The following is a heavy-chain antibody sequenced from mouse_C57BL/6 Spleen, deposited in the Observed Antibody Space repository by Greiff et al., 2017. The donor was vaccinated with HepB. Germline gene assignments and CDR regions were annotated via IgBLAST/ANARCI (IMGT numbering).Heavy chain of an antibody. D-gene: IGHD1-1*01. CDR1: GFTFSSYA. CDR2: ISDGGSYT. CDR3: ARGDYGSSSFAY. J-gene: IGHJ3*01. Sequence: EVQLQQSGGGLVKPGGSLKLSCAASGFTFSSYAMSWVRQTPEKRLEWVATISDGGSYTYYPDNVKGRFTISRDNAKNNLYLQMSHLKSEDTAMYYCARGDYGSSSFAYWGQGTLVTVSA. V-gene: IGHV5-4*01.